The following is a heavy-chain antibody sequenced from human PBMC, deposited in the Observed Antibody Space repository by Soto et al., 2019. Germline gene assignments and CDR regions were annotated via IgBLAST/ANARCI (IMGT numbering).Heavy chain of an antibody. CDR1: GGSINSYH. D-gene: IGHD2-15*01. J-gene: IGHJ5*02. V-gene: IGHV4-59*01. CDR3: ARYCSGGSCYLDP. Sequence: SETLSLTCTVSGGSINSYHWSLIRQPPGKALEWIGYMYHSGSTNYNPSLKSRVTISVDTSKNQFSLKLSSVTAADTAVYYCARYCSGGSCYLDPWGQGTLVTVSS. CDR2: MYHSGST.